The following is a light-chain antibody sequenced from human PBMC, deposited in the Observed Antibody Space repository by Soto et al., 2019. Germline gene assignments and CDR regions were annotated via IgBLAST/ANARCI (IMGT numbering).Light chain of an antibody. CDR1: NSDVGGYNY. V-gene: IGLV2-14*01. J-gene: IGLJ2*01. Sequence: QSALTQPASVSGSPGQSITISCTGTNSDVGGYNYVSWYQHHPGKAPKLMIFDVTTRPSGVSNRFSGSKPGNTASLTISGLQAEDEADYYCSSYTSTSTLLFGGGTKLTVL. CDR3: SSYTSTSTLL. CDR2: DVT.